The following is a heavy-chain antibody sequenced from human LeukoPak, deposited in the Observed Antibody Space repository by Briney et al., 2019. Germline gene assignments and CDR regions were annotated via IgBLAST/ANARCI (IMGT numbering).Heavy chain of an antibody. V-gene: IGHV4-31*03. CDR3: ARDGGYSNYAPRWYFDY. Sequence: PSETLSLTCTVSGGSISSGGYYWSWIRQHPGKGLEWIGYIYYSGSTYYNPSLKSRVTISVDTSKNQSSLKLSSVTAADTAVYYCARDGGYSNYAPRWYFDYWGQGTLVTVSS. D-gene: IGHD4-11*01. CDR2: IYYSGST. CDR1: GGSISSGGYY. J-gene: IGHJ4*02.